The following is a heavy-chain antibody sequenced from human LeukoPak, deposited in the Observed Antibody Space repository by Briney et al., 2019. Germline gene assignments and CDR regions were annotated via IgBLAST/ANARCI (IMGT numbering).Heavy chain of an antibody. Sequence: GASVKVSCKASGGTFSSYAISWVRQAPGQGLEWMGGIIPIFGTANYAQKFQGRVTITADESTSTAYMELSSLRSEDTAVYYCARGPYCGGDCYSMNYWGQGTLVTVSS. CDR3: ARGPYCGGDCYSMNY. CDR2: IIPIFGTA. J-gene: IGHJ4*02. V-gene: IGHV1-69*13. CDR1: GGTFSSYA. D-gene: IGHD2-21*02.